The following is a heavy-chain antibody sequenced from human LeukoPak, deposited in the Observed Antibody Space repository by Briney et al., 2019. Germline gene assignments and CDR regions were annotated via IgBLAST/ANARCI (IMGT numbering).Heavy chain of an antibody. CDR3: ASGPARLTMAV. V-gene: IGHV1-3*01. CDR2: INAGNGNT. J-gene: IGHJ6*03. Sequence: ASVKVSCKASGYTFTSYAMHWVRQAPGQRLEWMGWINAGNGNTKYPQKFQGRVTITRDTSASTAYMELSSLRSEDTAVYYCASGPARLTMAVWGKGTTVTVSS. CDR1: GYTFTSYA. D-gene: IGHD6-25*01.